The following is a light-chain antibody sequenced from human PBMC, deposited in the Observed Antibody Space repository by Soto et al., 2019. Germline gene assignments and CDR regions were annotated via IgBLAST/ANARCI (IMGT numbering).Light chain of an antibody. CDR3: QQSYSTTWT. J-gene: IGKJ1*01. CDR1: QGISSY. CDR2: AAS. Sequence: AIRMTQSPSSFSASTGERVTITCRASQGISSYLSWYQQKPGKAPKLLIYAASSLQSGVPSRFSGSGSETDFTLTISSLQPEDFATYSCQQSYSTTWTFGQGTKVDIK. V-gene: IGKV1-8*01.